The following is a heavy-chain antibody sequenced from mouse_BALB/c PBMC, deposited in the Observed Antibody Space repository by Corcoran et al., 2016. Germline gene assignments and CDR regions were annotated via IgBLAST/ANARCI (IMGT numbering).Heavy chain of an antibody. CDR2: INPNYDST. CDR3: ASYYGSSYAMDY. J-gene: IGHJ4*01. CDR1: GYTFTDYN. D-gene: IGHD1-1*01. Sequence: EFLLQESGAELVKPGASLKISCKASGYTFTDYNMDWVKQSHGKSLEWMGDINPNYDSTSYNQKFKGKATLTVDKSSSTAYMELRSLTSEVTAVYYCASYYGSSYAMDYWGQGTSVTVSS. V-gene: IGHV1-18*01.